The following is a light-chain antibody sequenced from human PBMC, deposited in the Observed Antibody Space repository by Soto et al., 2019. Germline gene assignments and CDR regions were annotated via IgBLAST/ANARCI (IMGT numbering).Light chain of an antibody. CDR2: GAS. CDR3: QQYNNWPLGT. J-gene: IGKJ1*01. Sequence: ETAMTQSPVTLSLSPGERVTLSCRASQTVGDNVAWYRQKPGQPPSLLIYGASTRAPGVPARFSGSGSGTDFILTISSLQSEDFGFYYCQQYNNWPLGTFGQGTRVEI. CDR1: QTVGDN. V-gene: IGKV3-15*01.